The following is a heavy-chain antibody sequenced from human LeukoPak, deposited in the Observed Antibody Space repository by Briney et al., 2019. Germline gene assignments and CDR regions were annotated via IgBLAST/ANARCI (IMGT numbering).Heavy chain of an antibody. CDR2: INSDGSDT. CDR3: AKLGSGYYRGGLGY. V-gene: IGHV3-74*01. J-gene: IGHJ4*02. CDR1: GFTFSNSW. Sequence: GGSLRLSCAASGFTFSNSWMYWVRQAPGKGLVWVSRINSDGSDTTYADSVKGRFTISRDNAKNTLYLQMNSLRAEDTAVYYCAKLGSGYYRGGLGYWDQGTLVTVSS. D-gene: IGHD3-3*01.